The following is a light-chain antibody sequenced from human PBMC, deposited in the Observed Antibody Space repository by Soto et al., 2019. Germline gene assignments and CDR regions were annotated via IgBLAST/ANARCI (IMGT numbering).Light chain of an antibody. J-gene: IGLJ2*01. Sequence: QSALTQPPSVSGAPGQRVTISCTGSSSNIGADYGVHWYQQLPGTAPKLLIYGDNNRPSGVPDRFSGSQSGTSASLAITGLQAEDEADYYCQSFDSSLSGSVFGGGTKVTVL. CDR2: GDN. V-gene: IGLV1-40*01. CDR3: QSFDSSLSGSV. CDR1: SSNIGADYG.